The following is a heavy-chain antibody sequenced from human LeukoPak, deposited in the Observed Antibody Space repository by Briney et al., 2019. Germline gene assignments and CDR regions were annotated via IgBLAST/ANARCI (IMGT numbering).Heavy chain of an antibody. CDR3: ARGRDRSKAGDH. V-gene: IGHV4-34*01. D-gene: IGHD5-24*01. J-gene: IGHJ4*02. CDR2: IHPSGIF. Sequence: PSETLSLTCAVYGGSCDDYYCSWLRQPPGKGLEWIGEIHPSGIFYYNSSLLSRVTISIDASKSQFSLRLTSVTAADTAFYYCARGRDRSKAGDHWGQGSLVTVSS. CDR1: GGSCDDYY.